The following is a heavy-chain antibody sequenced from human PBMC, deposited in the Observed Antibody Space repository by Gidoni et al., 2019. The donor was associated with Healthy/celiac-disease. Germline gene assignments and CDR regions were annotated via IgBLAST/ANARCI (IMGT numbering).Heavy chain of an antibody. J-gene: IGHJ4*02. CDR3: ARDSSGYHY. Sequence: QVQLQESGPGLVKPSETLSLTCTVSGGSISSYYWSWIRQPPGKGLEWIGYIYYSGSTNYNPSLKSRVTISVDTSKNQFSLKLSSVTAADTAVYYCARDSSGYHYWGQGTLVTVSS. CDR1: GGSISSYY. CDR2: IYYSGST. V-gene: IGHV4-59*01. D-gene: IGHD3-22*01.